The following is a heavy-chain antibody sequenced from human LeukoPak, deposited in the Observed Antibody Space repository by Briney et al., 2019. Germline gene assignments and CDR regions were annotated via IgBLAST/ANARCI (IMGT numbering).Heavy chain of an antibody. D-gene: IGHD3-3*01. J-gene: IGHJ4*02. Sequence: PGGSLTLSCAASGFTFSSYWMSWVRQAPGKGLELVANIKQDGSEKYYVDSVKGRFTISRDNAKNSLYLQMNSLRAEDTAVYYCARDRRDFWSGYTDYWGQGTLVTVSS. CDR3: ARDRRDFWSGYTDY. V-gene: IGHV3-7*01. CDR2: IKQDGSEK. CDR1: GFTFSSYW.